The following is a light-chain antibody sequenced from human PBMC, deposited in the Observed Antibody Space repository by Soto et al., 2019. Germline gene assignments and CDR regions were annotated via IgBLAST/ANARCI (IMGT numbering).Light chain of an antibody. CDR1: QSVSNSY. Sequence: EIVLTQSPGTLSLSPGERATLSCRASQSVSNSYLAWYQQKPGQAPRLLIYGASSRATGIPDRFSGSGSGTVFALTISRLEPEDFAVYHCQQYGGSPWTFGQGTKVDIK. V-gene: IGKV3-20*01. J-gene: IGKJ1*01. CDR3: QQYGGSPWT. CDR2: GAS.